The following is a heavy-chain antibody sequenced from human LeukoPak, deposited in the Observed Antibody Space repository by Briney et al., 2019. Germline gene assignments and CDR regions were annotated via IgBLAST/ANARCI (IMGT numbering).Heavy chain of an antibody. CDR2: INSDGRSI. CDR1: GFTFSSYW. J-gene: IGHJ4*02. Sequence: GRSLRLSCAASGFTFSSYWMHWVRQAPGKGLVWVSHINSDGRSITYADSVKGRFTISRDNAKNTLYLQMNSLRAEDAAVYYCANYLGGNAATRYWGQGTLVTVSS. D-gene: IGHD4-23*01. CDR3: ANYLGGNAATRY. V-gene: IGHV3-74*03.